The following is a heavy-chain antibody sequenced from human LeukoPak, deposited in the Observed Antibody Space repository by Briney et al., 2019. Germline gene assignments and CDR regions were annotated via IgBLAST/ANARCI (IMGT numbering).Heavy chain of an antibody. J-gene: IGHJ3*02. CDR1: ANTFSNYG. D-gene: IGHD4-17*01. V-gene: IGHV1-46*01. CDR3: ARSFDYGDYGDAFDI. Sequence: ASVKVSCKTSANTFSNYGISWVRQAPGQGLEWMGIINPSGGSTSYAQKFQGRVTITRDMSTSTVYMELSSLRSEDTAVYYCARSFDYGDYGDAFDIWGQGTMVTVSS. CDR2: INPSGGST.